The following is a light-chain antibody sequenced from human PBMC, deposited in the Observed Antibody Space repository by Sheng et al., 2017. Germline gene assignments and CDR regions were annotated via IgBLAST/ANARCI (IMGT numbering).Light chain of an antibody. CDR3: QAWDSTAFXV. J-gene: IGLJ1*01. CDR1: KLGDKY. CDR2: RDT. Sequence: SYVLTQPPSVSVSPGQTAIITCSGDKLGDKYASWYQQRPGQSPVLLIYRDTKRSSGIPERFSGSNSGNTATLTISGTQAMDEADYYCQAWDSTAFXVFGAGTTVTVL. V-gene: IGLV3-1*01.